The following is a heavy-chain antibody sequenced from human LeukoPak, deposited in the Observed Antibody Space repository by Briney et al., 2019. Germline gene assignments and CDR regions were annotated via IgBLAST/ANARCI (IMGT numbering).Heavy chain of an antibody. CDR1: GRSFSGYY. V-gene: IGHV4-34*01. J-gene: IGHJ2*01. D-gene: IGHD1-26*01. Sequence: KPSETLSLTCAVYGRSFSGYYWSWIRQPPGKGLEWIGEINHSGSTNYNPSLKSRVTISVDPSKNQFSLKLSSVAAADTAVYYFARLAQNSGRYFDLWGRGTLVTVSS. CDR2: INHSGST. CDR3: ARLAQNSGRYFDL.